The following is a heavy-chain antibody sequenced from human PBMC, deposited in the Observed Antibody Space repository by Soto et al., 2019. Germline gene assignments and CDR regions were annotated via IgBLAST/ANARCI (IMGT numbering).Heavy chain of an antibody. V-gene: IGHV4-59*01. CDR3: ARGSITIFGVVIPMDV. CDR2: IYYSGST. J-gene: IGHJ6*03. D-gene: IGHD3-3*01. CDR1: GGSISSYY. Sequence: QVQLQESGPGLVKPSETLSLTCTVSGGSISSYYWSWIRQPPGKGLEWTGYIYYSGSTNYNPSLKSRVTISVDTSKNQFSLKLSSVTAADTAVYYCARGSITIFGVVIPMDVWGKGTTVTVSS.